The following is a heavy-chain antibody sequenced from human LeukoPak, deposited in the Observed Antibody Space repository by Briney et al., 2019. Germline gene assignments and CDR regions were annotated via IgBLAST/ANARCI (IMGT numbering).Heavy chain of an antibody. CDR2: ISTTGSDI. CDR3: AKTARTLDY. D-gene: IGHD1/OR15-1a*01. CDR1: GFTFNGFY. V-gene: IGHV3-11*01. Sequence: KAGGSLRLSCAASGFTFNGFYMTWIRQAPGRGLEWISYISTTGSDISYADSVKGRFTISRDNVKNSLYLQMNSLTAEDTAVYYCAKTARTLDYWGQGTLVTVSS. J-gene: IGHJ4*02.